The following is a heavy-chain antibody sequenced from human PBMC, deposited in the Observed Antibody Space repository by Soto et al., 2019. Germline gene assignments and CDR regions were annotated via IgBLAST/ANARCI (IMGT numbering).Heavy chain of an antibody. CDR2: IWYDGSNK. CDR3: AREHYPRAYYDILTGYYKDYYYYGMDV. D-gene: IGHD3-9*01. V-gene: IGHV3-33*01. Sequence: PGGSLRLSCAAPGFTFSSYGMHWVRQAPGKGLEWVAVIWYDGSNKYYADSVKGRFTISRDNSKNTLYLQMNSLRAEDTAVYYCAREHYPRAYYDILTGYYKDYYYYGMDVWGQGTTVTVSS. J-gene: IGHJ6*02. CDR1: GFTFSSYG.